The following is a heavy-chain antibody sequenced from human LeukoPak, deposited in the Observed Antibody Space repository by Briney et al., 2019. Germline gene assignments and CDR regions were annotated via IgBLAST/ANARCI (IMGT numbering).Heavy chain of an antibody. CDR3: AKDGYGDYDY. CDR1: GFTFSDYY. CDR2: ISSSGSTI. J-gene: IGHJ4*02. Sequence: GGSLRLSCAASGFTFSDYYMSWIRQAPGKGLEWVSYISSSGSTIYYADSVKGRITISRDNSKNSLYLQMNSLRADDTALYYCAKDGYGDYDYWGQGTLVTVSS. V-gene: IGHV3-11*01. D-gene: IGHD4-17*01.